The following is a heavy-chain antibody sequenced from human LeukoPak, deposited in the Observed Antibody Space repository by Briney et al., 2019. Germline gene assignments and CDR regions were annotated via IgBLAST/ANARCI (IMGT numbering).Heavy chain of an antibody. CDR2: IKEGGSEK. CDR1: GFTFSSYW. CDR3: ARVRRYYGSGSSIDY. J-gene: IGHJ4*02. D-gene: IGHD3-10*01. V-gene: IGHV3-7*05. Sequence: PGGSLRLSCAASGFTFSSYWMSWVRQAPGEGLEWVANIKEGGSEKYYVDSVKGRFTISRDNAKNSLFLQMNSLRAEDTAVYYCARVRRYYGSGSSIDYWGQGTLVTVSS.